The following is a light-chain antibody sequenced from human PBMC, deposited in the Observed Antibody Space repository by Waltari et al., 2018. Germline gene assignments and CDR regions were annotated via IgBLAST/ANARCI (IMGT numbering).Light chain of an antibody. V-gene: IGKV2-28*01. CDR2: LGS. J-gene: IGKJ4*01. CDR3: MQAVQTPLT. CDR1: QSLLYSNGYNY. Sequence: DIVMTQSPLSLPVTPGEPASISCRSSQSLLYSNGYNYLDWYLQKPGQSPPPLIYLGSNRASGVPDRFSGSGSGTDFTLKISRVEAEDVGVYYCMQAVQTPLTFGGGTKVEIK.